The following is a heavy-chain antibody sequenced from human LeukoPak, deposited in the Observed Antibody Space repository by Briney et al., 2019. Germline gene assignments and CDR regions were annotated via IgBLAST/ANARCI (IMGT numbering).Heavy chain of an antibody. D-gene: IGHD3-10*01. Sequence: SETLSLTCTVFGGSISRANYYWGWIRQPPGKGLEWIGSVYNSGSTYYTPSLKSRVSVSLAMSQSQFSLRLTSVTAADTAVYYCARDTGQYAPGTPGFTRFDPWGQGALVTVSS. CDR2: VYNSGST. CDR3: ARDTGQYAPGTPGFTRFDP. J-gene: IGHJ5*02. CDR1: GGSISRANYY. V-gene: IGHV4-39*07.